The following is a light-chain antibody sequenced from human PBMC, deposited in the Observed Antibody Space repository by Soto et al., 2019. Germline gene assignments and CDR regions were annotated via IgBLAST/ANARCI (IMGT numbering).Light chain of an antibody. CDR1: SSNIGRNT. CDR2: NNN. J-gene: IGLJ1*01. Sequence: QSVLTQPPSASGTPGQRVTISCSGSSSNIGRNTVSWYQQVPITAPKLLIYNNNQRPSGVPDRFSDSKSGTSASLAISGLQSEDEADYYCAAWDDSLNGYVFGTGTKLTVL. V-gene: IGLV1-44*01. CDR3: AAWDDSLNGYV.